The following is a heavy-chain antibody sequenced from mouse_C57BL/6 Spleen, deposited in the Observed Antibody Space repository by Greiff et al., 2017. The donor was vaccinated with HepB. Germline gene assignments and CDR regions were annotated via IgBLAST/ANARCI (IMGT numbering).Heavy chain of an antibody. CDR2: IYPGDGDT. V-gene: IGHV1-82*01. D-gene: IGHD2-3*01. J-gene: IGHJ3*01. CDR1: GYAFSSSW. CDR3: ATPYDGYF. Sequence: QVQLQQSGPELVKPGASVKISCKASGYAFSSSWMNWVKQRPGKGLEWIGRIYPGDGDTNYNGKFKGKATLTADKSSSTAYLQLSSLTSGDTAVYFCATPYDGYFWGQGTLVTVSA.